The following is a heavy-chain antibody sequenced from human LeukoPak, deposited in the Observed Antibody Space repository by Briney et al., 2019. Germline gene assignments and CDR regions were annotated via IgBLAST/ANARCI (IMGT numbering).Heavy chain of an antibody. CDR2: IYYTGNT. CDR1: GGSISGYY. J-gene: IGHJ3*02. CDR3: AREMQRYGSYHDGFDI. V-gene: IGHV4-59*01. D-gene: IGHD5-18*01. Sequence: SETLSLTCTVSGGSISGYYWSWIRQPPGKGLEWIGFIYYTGNTNYNPSLKSRVTISVDTSKNQFSLNLRSVTAADTAVYYCAREMQRYGSYHDGFDIWGQGTMVTVSS.